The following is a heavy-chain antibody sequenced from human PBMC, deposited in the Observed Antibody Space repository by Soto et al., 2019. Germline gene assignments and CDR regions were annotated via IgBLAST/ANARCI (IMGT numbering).Heavy chain of an antibody. CDR1: GGSISSGGYY. V-gene: IGHV4-31*03. J-gene: IGHJ5*02. D-gene: IGHD3-16*02. CDR2: IYSSGST. Sequence: QVQLQESGPGLVKPSQTLSLTCTVSGGSISSGGYYWSWIRQHPGKGLEWIGYIYSSGSTYYNPSLKSRVTISVDTSKNQFSLKLSSVTAADTAVYYCARFGGVIVRARNWFDPWGQGTLVTVSS. CDR3: ARFGGVIVRARNWFDP.